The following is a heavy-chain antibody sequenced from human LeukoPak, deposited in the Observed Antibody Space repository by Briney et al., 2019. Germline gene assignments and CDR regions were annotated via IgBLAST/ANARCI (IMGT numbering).Heavy chain of an antibody. D-gene: IGHD5-12*01. V-gene: IGHV1-2*02. Sequence: ASVKVSCKASGYTFTGYYIHWVRQAPGQGLEWMGRINPNSGGTKYAQKFQGRLTLTRDTSISTAYMEVSRLKSDDTAVYYCARTNGGYEYNWGQGTRVIVSS. CDR1: GYTFTGYY. J-gene: IGHJ4*02. CDR2: INPNSGGT. CDR3: ARTNGGYEYN.